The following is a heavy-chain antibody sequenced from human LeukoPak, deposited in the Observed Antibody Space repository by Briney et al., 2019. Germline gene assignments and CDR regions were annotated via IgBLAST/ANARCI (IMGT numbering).Heavy chain of an antibody. Sequence: GASVKVSCKASGGTFSSYAISWVRQAPGQGLEWMGGIIPIFGTANYAQKFQGRVTITADKSTSTAYMELSSLRSEDTAVYYCATMPGNYYGSGPWGQGTLVTVSS. V-gene: IGHV1-69*06. CDR1: GGTFSSYA. D-gene: IGHD3-10*01. CDR2: IIPIFGTA. CDR3: ATMPGNYYGSGP. J-gene: IGHJ4*02.